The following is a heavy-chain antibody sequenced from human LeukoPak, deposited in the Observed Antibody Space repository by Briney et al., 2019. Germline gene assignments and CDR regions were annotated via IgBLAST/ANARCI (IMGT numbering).Heavy chain of an antibody. V-gene: IGHV3-21*01. Sequence: GGSLRLSCAASGFTFSSYSMNWVRQAPGKGLEWVSSISTSSIYIYYADSVKGRFTISRDNAKNSLYLQMNSLRAEDTAVYYCARVLHRRNYDSSVYYGYWGQGTLVTVSS. J-gene: IGHJ4*02. CDR3: ARVLHRRNYDSSVYYGY. D-gene: IGHD3-22*01. CDR1: GFTFSSYS. CDR2: ISTSSIYI.